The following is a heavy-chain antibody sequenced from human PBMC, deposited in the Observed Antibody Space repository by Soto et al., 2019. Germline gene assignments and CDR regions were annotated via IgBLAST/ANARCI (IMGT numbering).Heavy chain of an antibody. D-gene: IGHD4-17*01. Sequence: QVQLVESGGGVVQPGGSLRLSCGASGFTFRSYGMHWVRQAPGKGLEWVAVIRYDGSDPEYADSVKGRVTISRDNSQNMLYLQMNSLSADDTAVYYCARGWTTPIDYWGQGTQVTVSS. CDR3: ARGWTTPIDY. J-gene: IGHJ4*02. V-gene: IGHV3-33*01. CDR2: IRYDGSDP. CDR1: GFTFRSYG.